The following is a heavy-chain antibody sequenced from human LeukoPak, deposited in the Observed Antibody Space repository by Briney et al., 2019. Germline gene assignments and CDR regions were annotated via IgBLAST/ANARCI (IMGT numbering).Heavy chain of an antibody. CDR1: GFTFSDYY. CDR3: ARDGYYDSSGYPTV. Sequence: GGSLRLSCAASGFTFSDYYMSWIRQAPGKGLEWVSYISSSGSTIYYADSVKGRFTISRDNAKNSLYLQMDSLRAEDTAVYYCARDGYYDSSGYPTVWGQGTLVTVSS. CDR2: ISSSGSTI. D-gene: IGHD3-22*01. V-gene: IGHV3-11*01. J-gene: IGHJ4*02.